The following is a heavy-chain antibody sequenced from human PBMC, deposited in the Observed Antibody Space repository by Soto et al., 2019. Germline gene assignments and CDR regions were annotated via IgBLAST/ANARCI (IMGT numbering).Heavy chain of an antibody. J-gene: IGHJ6*02. Sequence: PSETLSLTCAVSGGSISSNNWWSWVRQPPGKGLEWIGEIYHSGSTNYNPTLKSRITISVDKSISTAYLQWSSLKASDTAMYYCAGGGVRGVITRTRDYYGMDVWGQGTTVTVSS. CDR3: AGGGVRGVITRTRDYYGMDV. CDR2: IYHSGST. D-gene: IGHD3-10*01. CDR1: GGSISSNNW. V-gene: IGHV4-4*02.